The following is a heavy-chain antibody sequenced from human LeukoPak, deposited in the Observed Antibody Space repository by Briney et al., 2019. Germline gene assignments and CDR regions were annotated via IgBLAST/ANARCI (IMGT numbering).Heavy chain of an antibody. D-gene: IGHD4-23*01. Sequence: VESLKISCKGSGYSFTSYWISWVRQMSGKGLEWMGRIDPSDSYTNYSPSFQGHVSISADKSISTAYLQWSSLKASDTAMYYCARRSGGNPHNDAFDFWGQGTMVTVSS. CDR2: IDPSDSYT. J-gene: IGHJ3*01. CDR3: ARRSGGNPHNDAFDF. V-gene: IGHV5-10-1*01. CDR1: GYSFTSYW.